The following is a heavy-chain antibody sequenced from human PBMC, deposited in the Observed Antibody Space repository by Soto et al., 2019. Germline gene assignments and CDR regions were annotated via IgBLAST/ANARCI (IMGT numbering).Heavy chain of an antibody. CDR1: GYTFTSYA. D-gene: IGHD5-18*01. J-gene: IGHJ4*02. CDR2: INAGNGNT. Sequence: GASVKVSCKASGYTFTSYAMHWVRQAPGQRLEWMGWINAGNGNTKYSQKFQGRVTITRDTSASTAYMELSSLRSEDTAVYYCARGKPGIQLWEYYFDYWGQGTLVTVSS. V-gene: IGHV1-3*01. CDR3: ARGKPGIQLWEYYFDY.